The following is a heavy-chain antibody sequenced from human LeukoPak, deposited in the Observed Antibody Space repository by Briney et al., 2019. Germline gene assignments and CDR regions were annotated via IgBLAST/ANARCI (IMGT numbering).Heavy chain of an antibody. CDR2: ISSTGGTT. J-gene: IGHJ6*03. CDR1: GITFSSYG. V-gene: IGHV3-23*01. D-gene: IGHD2-15*01. Sequence: GGTLRLSCAASGITFSSYGMSWVRQAPGKGLEWVSSISSTGGTTYYADSVKGRFTISRDNSKNTLYLRMNSLRAEDTAIYYCAKNGDRGAYCTGGTCYPYFYYYMDVWGKGTTVTI. CDR3: AKNGDRGAYCTGGTCYPYFYYYMDV.